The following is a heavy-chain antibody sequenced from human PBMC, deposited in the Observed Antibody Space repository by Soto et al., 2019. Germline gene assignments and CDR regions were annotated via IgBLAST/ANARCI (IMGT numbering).Heavy chain of an antibody. CDR1: GYTFTIYY. J-gene: IGHJ6*02. D-gene: IGHD2-15*01. Sequence: ASVKVSCKASGYTFTIYYMHWVRQAPGQGLEWMGIINPSGGSTSYAQKFQGRVTMTRDTSTSTVYMELSSLRSEDTAVYYCASLGRYCSGGSCSPPRGGLRPRNYYYGMDVWGQGTTVSVSS. V-gene: IGHV1-46*03. CDR2: INPSGGST. CDR3: ASLGRYCSGGSCSPPRGGLRPRNYYYGMDV.